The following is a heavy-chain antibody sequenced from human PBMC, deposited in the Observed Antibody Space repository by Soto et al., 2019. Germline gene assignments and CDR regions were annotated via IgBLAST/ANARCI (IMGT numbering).Heavy chain of an antibody. J-gene: IGHJ4*02. CDR1: GFSLSTSGVG. CDR2: IYWNDDK. D-gene: IGHD4-17*01. V-gene: IGHV2-5*01. CDR3: AHRDYGDPTIYFDY. Sequence: SGPTLVNPTQTLTLTCTFSGFSLSTSGVGVGWIRQPPGKALEWLALIYWNDDKRYSPSLKSRLTITKDTSKNQVVLTMTNMDPVDTATYYCAHRDYGDPTIYFDYWGQGTLVTVSS.